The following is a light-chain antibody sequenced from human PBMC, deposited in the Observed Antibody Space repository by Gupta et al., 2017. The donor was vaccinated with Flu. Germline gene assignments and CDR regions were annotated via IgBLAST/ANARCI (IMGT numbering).Light chain of an antibody. Sequence: SYELTQSPSVSVSPGQTARITCSGDALPKKYSYWYQQKPGQAPVLVIYKDSERPSGIPERFSGSSSGTTVTLTISGVQAEDEAEYYCQSVDSSGAYVVFGGGTKVTVL. CDR2: KDS. J-gene: IGLJ2*01. CDR3: QSVDSSGAYVV. V-gene: IGLV3-25*02. CDR1: ALPKKY.